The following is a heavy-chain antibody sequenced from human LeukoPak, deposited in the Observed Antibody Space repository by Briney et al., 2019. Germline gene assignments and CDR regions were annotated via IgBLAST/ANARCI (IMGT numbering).Heavy chain of an antibody. Sequence: GGSLRLSCAASELTFNTFVMNWVRQAPGKGLEWVSGISGSAGTINYVDSVKGRFTISRDNSKNTLYLQMNSLRAEDTAVYYCARDANAFDIWGQGTMVTVSS. J-gene: IGHJ3*02. CDR2: ISGSAGTI. V-gene: IGHV3-23*01. CDR3: ARDANAFDI. CDR1: ELTFNTFV.